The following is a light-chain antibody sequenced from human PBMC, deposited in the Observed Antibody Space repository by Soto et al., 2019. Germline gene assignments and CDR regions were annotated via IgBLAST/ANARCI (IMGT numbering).Light chain of an antibody. CDR1: QSVRSSY. Sequence: EIVLTQSPGTLSLSPGERATLSCRASQSVRSSYLAWYQQKLGQAPRLLIYGVSNRATGIPDRFSGSGSGTDFTVTISRLESEDFAVYYCQQYGTSPRKFGQGTKVEIK. J-gene: IGKJ1*01. CDR3: QQYGTSPRK. CDR2: GVS. V-gene: IGKV3-20*01.